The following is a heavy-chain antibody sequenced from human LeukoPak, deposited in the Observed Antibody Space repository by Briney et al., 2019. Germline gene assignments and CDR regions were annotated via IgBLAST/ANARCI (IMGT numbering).Heavy chain of an antibody. V-gene: IGHV3-30-3*01. CDR3: AREGGYDSSGLDY. CDR1: GLTFSSYA. Sequence: GRSLRLSCAASGLTFSSYAMHWVRQAPGKGLEWVAVISYDGSNKYYADSVKGRFTISRDNSKNTLYLQMNSLRAEDTAVYYCAREGGYDSSGLDYWGQGTLVTVSS. D-gene: IGHD3-22*01. J-gene: IGHJ4*02. CDR2: ISYDGSNK.